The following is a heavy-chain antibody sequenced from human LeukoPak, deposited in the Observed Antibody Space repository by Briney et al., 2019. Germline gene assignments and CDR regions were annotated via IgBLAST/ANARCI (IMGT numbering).Heavy chain of an antibody. CDR1: GGSISSYY. J-gene: IGHJ6*03. CDR2: IYSSGST. V-gene: IGHV4-4*07. D-gene: IGHD3-3*01. CDR3: ARVPAPYYDFWSGPYYYYYTDV. Sequence: PSETLSLTCTVSGGSISSYYWSWIRQPAGKGLEWIGRIYSSGSTNYNPSLKSRVTMSVDMSKNQFSLKLSSVTAADTAVYYCARVPAPYYDFWSGPYYYYYTDVWGKGTTVTVSS.